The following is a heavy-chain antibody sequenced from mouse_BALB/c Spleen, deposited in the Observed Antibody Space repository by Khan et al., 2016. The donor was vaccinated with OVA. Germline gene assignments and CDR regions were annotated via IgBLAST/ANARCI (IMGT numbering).Heavy chain of an antibody. J-gene: IGHJ4*01. V-gene: IGHV3-2*02. CDR3: ARKNYYGYALDY. Sequence: EVQLQESGPGLVKPSQSLSLTCTVTGYSITSNYAWSWIRQFPGNKLEWMGYISYSGYTNYNPSLKSRISVTRDTSENQFFLQLNSVTTGDTATYCCARKNYYGYALDYWGQGTSVTVSS. CDR2: ISYSGYT. CDR1: GYSITSNYA. D-gene: IGHD1-1*01.